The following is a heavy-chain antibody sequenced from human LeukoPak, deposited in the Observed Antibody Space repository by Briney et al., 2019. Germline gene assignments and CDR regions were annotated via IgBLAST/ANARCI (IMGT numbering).Heavy chain of an antibody. J-gene: IGHJ4*01. Sequence: GGSLRLSCATSGYTFNSYWMSWVRQAPGKGLEWVGRIKSKTDGGKTDCAPPVKGRVTILRDNSTGTLYLQMRGLRSDDTAVYYCTRDQGDGSSDAYEYWGQGTLVTVSS. V-gene: IGHV3-15*01. CDR1: GYTFNSYW. CDR2: IKSKTDGGKT. CDR3: TRDQGDGSSDAYEY. D-gene: IGHD6-25*01.